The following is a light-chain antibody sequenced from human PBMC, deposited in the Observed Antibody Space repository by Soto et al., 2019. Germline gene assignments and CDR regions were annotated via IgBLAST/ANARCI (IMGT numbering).Light chain of an antibody. V-gene: IGLV1-44*01. CDR2: NDD. CDR1: ISNIGKDT. Sequence: QSVLTQPPSVSGTPGLRVNISCSGGISNIGKDTVNWYQQLPGTAPKLLMFNDDKRPSGVPDRFSGARSGTSASLAISGLQADDEAGYFGSTWDDSRNGWVFGVGTKLTVL. J-gene: IGLJ3*02. CDR3: STWDDSRNGWV.